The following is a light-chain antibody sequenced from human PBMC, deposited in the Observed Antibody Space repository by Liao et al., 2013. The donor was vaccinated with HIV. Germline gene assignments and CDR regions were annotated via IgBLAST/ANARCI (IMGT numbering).Light chain of an antibody. CDR2: YDG. Sequence: SYELTQPPSVSVAPGKTARITCGGNNIGSKSVHWYQQKPGQAPVLVIYYDGDRPSGIPERFSGSTSGNTATLTISRAEAGDEADYYCHVWDSYNVVFGGGTKLTVL. CDR1: NIGSKS. J-gene: IGLJ3*02. V-gene: IGLV3-21*01. CDR3: HVWDSYNVV.